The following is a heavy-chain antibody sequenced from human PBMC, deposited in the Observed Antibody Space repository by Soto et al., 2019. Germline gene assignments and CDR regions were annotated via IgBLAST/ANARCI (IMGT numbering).Heavy chain of an antibody. J-gene: IGHJ5*02. CDR1: GYTFSTFG. CDR3: ARGGSGYVYDFVPTFFDP. CDR2: ISTYNGNT. Sequence: QVQLVQSGAEVKKPGASVKVSCKASGYTFSTFGLNWVRQAPGQGLEWMGWISTYNGNTNYAQKFQGRVTMTTERSTTTAYMKLRSLTSDDTAMYYCARGGSGYVYDFVPTFFDPWGQGTLVTVSS. D-gene: IGHD3-16*01. V-gene: IGHV1-18*01.